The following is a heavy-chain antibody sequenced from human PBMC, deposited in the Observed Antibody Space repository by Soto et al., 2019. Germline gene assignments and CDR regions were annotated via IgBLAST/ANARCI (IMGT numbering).Heavy chain of an antibody. CDR2: ISSSGGST. CDR1: GFTFSTYA. Sequence: GGSLRLSCAASGFTFSTYAMSWVRQAPGKGLEWVSGISSSGGSTYYADSVKGRFTISRDNSKNTLHLQMNSLRAEDTAVYYCAKAHGSSRYYYDYWGQGALVTVSS. D-gene: IGHD6-13*01. CDR3: AKAHGSSRYYYDY. J-gene: IGHJ4*02. V-gene: IGHV3-23*01.